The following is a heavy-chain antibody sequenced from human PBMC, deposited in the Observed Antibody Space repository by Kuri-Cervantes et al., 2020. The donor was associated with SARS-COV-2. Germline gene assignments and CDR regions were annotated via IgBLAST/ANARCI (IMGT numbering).Heavy chain of an antibody. CDR2: FDPEDGET. CDR1: GYTLTELS. D-gene: IGHD2-2*01. Sequence: ASVKVSCKVSGYTLTELSMHWVRQAPGKGLEWMGGFDPEDGETIYAQKFQGRVTMTEDTSTDTAYMELSSLRSEDTAVYYCATVPAAMMYWYLDLWGRGTLVTVSS. V-gene: IGHV1-24*01. J-gene: IGHJ2*01. CDR3: ATVPAAMMYWYLDL.